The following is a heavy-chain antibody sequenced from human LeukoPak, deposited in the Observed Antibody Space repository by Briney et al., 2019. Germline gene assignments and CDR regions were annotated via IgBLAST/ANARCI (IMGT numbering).Heavy chain of an antibody. J-gene: IGHJ4*02. Sequence: SETLSLTCTVSGGSFSSYYWSWIRQPPGKGLEWIGYIYYSGSTDYNPSLKSRVTISVETSKNQFSLNLSSVAAADTAVYYCARGRLARSPYFDYWGQGTLVTVSS. CDR2: IYYSGST. V-gene: IGHV4-59*01. CDR1: GGSFSSYY. CDR3: ARGRLARSPYFDY. D-gene: IGHD6-19*01.